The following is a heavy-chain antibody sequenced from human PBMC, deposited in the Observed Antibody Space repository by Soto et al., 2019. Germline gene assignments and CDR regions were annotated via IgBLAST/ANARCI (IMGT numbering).Heavy chain of an antibody. V-gene: IGHV4-30-4*01. CDR3: AREITMVRGVPLENYFDY. D-gene: IGHD3-10*01. J-gene: IGHJ4*02. CDR2: IYYSGST. CDR1: GGSISSGDYY. Sequence: QVQLQESGPGLVKPSQTLSLTCTVSGGSISSGDYYWSWIRQPPGKGLEWIGYIYYSGSTYYNPPLKRRVTISVDTSKNQFSLKLSSVTAADTAVYYCAREITMVRGVPLENYFDYWGQGTLVTVSS.